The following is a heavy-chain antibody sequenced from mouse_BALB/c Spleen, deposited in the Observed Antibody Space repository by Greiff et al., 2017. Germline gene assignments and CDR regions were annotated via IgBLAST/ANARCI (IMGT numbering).Heavy chain of an antibody. V-gene: IGHV1-12*01. CDR1: GYTFTSYN. J-gene: IGHJ2*01. Sequence: LQQPGAELVKPGASVKMSCKASGYTFTSYNMHWVKQTPGQGLEWIGAIYPGNGDTSYNQKFKGKATLTADKSSSTAYMQLSSLTSEDSAVYCCARRTPLYFDDWGQGTTLTVSS. CDR2: IYPGNGDT. CDR3: ARRTPLYFDD.